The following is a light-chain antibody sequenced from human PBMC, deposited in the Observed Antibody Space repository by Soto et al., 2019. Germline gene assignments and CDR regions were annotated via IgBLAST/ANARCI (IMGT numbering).Light chain of an antibody. J-gene: IGKJ5*01. Sequence: EIVLTQSPSTLSLSPGERATLSCRASQSVSSYLAWYQQKPGQAPRLLIYDASNRATGIPARFSGSGSVTDFNLTISSLEPEAGAVDDCQQRSNWPPTFGKGTRLEIK. CDR2: DAS. CDR3: QQRSNWPPT. CDR1: QSVSSY. V-gene: IGKV3-11*01.